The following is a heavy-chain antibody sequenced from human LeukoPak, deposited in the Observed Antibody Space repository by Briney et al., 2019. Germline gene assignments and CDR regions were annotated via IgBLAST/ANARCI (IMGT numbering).Heavy chain of an antibody. J-gene: IGHJ4*02. D-gene: IGHD2-2*01. CDR2: INHSGST. CDR3: ASTERCSTTCPLDY. CDR1: GGSFRGYY. Sequence: SETLSLTRAVYGGSFRGYYWSWIRQPPGKGLEWIGEINHSGSTNYNPSLKSRVTISLDTSMKKFSLKLNSVTAAVTAVYYCASTERCSTTCPLDYWGQGTLVTVSS. V-gene: IGHV4-34*01.